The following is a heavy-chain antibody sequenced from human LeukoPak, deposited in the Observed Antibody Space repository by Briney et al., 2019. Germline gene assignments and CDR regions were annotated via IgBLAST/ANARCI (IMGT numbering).Heavy chain of an antibody. CDR2: ISAYNGNT. CDR1: GYTFTSYG. D-gene: IGHD5-12*01. V-gene: IGHV1-18*01. Sequence: GASVKVSCKASGYTFTSYGISWVRQAPGQGLEWMGWISAYNGNTNYAQKLQGRVTMTTDTSTSTAYMELRSLRSDDTAVYYCARGRGRWLRLMGGLDYYYMDVWGKGTTVTVSS. CDR3: ARGRGRWLRLMGGLDYYYMDV. J-gene: IGHJ6*03.